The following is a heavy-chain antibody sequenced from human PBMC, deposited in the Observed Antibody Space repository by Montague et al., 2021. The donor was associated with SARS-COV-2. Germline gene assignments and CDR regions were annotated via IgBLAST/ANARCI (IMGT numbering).Heavy chain of an antibody. D-gene: IGHD2-15*01. J-gene: IGHJ6*03. CDR1: GGSFSTYS. Sequence: SETLSLTCAVHGGSFSTYSWNWIRQPPGKGLEWIGGINHGGSTNYNPSLKSRVTISADTSKNQFSLKLTSVAAADTAVYYCARLGDGVVPSPILGVGPYYSYYYMDVWGKGTTVTVSS. V-gene: IGHV4-34*01. CDR3: ARLGDGVVPSPILGVGPYYSYYYMDV. CDR2: INHGGST.